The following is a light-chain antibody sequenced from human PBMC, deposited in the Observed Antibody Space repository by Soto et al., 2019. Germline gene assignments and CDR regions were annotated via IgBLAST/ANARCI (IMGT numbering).Light chain of an antibody. Sequence: EIVLTQSPATLSLSPGERATLSCRASQSVSSYLAWYQQKPGQAPRLLIYDASNRATGIPSRFSGSGSGTDFTLTINSLEPEDFAVYYCQQRSNWPPVNTFGQGTRLEIK. V-gene: IGKV3-11*01. CDR3: QQRSNWPPVNT. CDR1: QSVSSY. CDR2: DAS. J-gene: IGKJ5*01.